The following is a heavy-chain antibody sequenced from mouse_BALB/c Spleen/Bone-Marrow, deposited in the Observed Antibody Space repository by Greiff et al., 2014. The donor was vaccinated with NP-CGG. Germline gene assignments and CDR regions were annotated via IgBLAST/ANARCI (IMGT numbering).Heavy chain of an antibody. Sequence: VQLQQSGAELVKPGASVKMSCKASGYTFTSYWMHWVRQRPGQGLEWIGEIDPSDSYTSYIQKFKGKATLTVDTSSSTAYMQLSSLTSEDSAVYYCTRDAMDYWGQGTSVTVSS. CDR3: TRDAMDY. J-gene: IGHJ4*01. CDR1: GYTFTSYW. CDR2: IDPSDSYT. V-gene: IGHV1S127*01.